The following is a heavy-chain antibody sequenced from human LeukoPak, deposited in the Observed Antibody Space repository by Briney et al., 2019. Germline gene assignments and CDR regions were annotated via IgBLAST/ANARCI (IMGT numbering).Heavy chain of an antibody. V-gene: IGHV3-23*01. J-gene: IGHJ4*02. CDR2: ISGSGGST. CDR3: AKEEVEGVIVK. CDR1: GSTFSSYA. D-gene: IGHD3-16*02. Sequence: GGSLRLSCVVSGSTFSSYAMSWVRQAPGKGLEWVSAISGSGGSTYYADSVKGRFTISRDNSKNTLSLQMNSLRAEDTAVYYCAKEEVEGVIVKWGQGTLVTVSS.